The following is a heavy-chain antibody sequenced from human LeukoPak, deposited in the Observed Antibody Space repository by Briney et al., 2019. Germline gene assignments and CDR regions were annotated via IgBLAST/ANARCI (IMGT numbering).Heavy chain of an antibody. D-gene: IGHD3-22*01. CDR3: AKDRYYDSSGYAYSFDF. J-gene: IGHJ4*02. Sequence: GGSLRLSCAASGFTFSSYGMHWVRQAPGKGLAWVAVISYDGSNKYYADSVKGRFTISRDNSKNTLYLQMNSLRAEDTAVYYCAKDRYYDSSGYAYSFDFWGQGTLVTVSS. CDR1: GFTFSSYG. CDR2: ISYDGSNK. V-gene: IGHV3-30*18.